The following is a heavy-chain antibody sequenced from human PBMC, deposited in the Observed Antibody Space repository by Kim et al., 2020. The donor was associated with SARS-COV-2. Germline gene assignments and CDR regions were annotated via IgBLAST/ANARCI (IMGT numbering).Heavy chain of an antibody. CDR2: ISYDGSNK. D-gene: IGHD2-21*01. CDR1: GFTFSSYG. Sequence: GGSLRLSCAASGFTFSSYGMHWVRQAPGKGLEWVAVISYDGSNKYYADSVKGRFTISRDNSKNTLYLQMNSLRAEDTAVYYCARGGGDIRNSDAFDIWGQGTMVTVSS. J-gene: IGHJ3*02. V-gene: IGHV3-33*05. CDR3: ARGGGDIRNSDAFDI.